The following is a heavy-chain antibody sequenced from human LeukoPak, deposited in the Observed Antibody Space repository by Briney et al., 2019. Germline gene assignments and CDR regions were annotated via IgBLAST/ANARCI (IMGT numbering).Heavy chain of an antibody. CDR2: ISDVGTT. CDR1: GFTFRSYE. D-gene: IGHD3-16*01. CDR3: ARGLNTSPGVDY. V-gene: IGHV3-48*03. J-gene: IGHJ4*02. Sequence: GGSLRLSCTTSGFTFRSYEMSWVRQAPGKGLEWVSYISDVGTTYYADSVKGRFTSSRDNAKNSVYLQMSSLRDEDTAVYYCARGLNTSPGVDYWGQGTLVVVSS.